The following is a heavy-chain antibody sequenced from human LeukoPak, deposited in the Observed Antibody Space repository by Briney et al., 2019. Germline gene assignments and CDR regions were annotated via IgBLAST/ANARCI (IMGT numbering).Heavy chain of an antibody. CDR1: GYTLTELS. J-gene: IGHJ6*02. CDR2: FDPEDGET. CDR3: ATNIAARLYYYYGMDV. D-gene: IGHD6-6*01. V-gene: IGHV1-24*01. Sequence: ASVKVSCKVSGYTLTELSMHWVRQAPGKGLEWMGGFDPEDGETIYAQKFQGRVTMTEDTSTDTAYMELSSLRSEDTAVYYCATNIAARLYYYYGMDVWGQGTTVTVSS.